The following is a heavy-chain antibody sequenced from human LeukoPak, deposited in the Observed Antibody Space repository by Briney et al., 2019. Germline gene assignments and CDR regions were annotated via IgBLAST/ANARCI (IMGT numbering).Heavy chain of an antibody. J-gene: IGHJ5*02. V-gene: IGHV3-23*01. CDR2: VNGRGDNT. CDR1: GFTFSTYA. Sequence: GGSLRLSCAASGFTFSTYAMSWVRQAPGKGLEWVSAVNGRGDNTYYADSVKGRFTISRDNSKSTVFLQMNSLTTEDTAVYYCAKDRVSPGFNLFDPWGQGTLVTDSS. D-gene: IGHD3-16*01. CDR3: AKDRVSPGFNLFDP.